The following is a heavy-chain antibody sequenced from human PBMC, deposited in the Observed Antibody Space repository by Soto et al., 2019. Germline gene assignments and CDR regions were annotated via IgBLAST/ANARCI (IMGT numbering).Heavy chain of an antibody. V-gene: IGHV3-7*01. CDR3: ARAYHCGGDCYSGLNYFQH. J-gene: IGHJ1*01. CDR1: GFPLSSHW. CDR2: IKQDGSEK. D-gene: IGHD2-21*01. Sequence: PGGSLRLSCAVSGFPLSSHWMTWFRQAPGKGLEWVASIKQDGSEKYYADSVKGRFTISRDNAKNSLYLQMNSLRAEDTAVYYCARAYHCGGDCYSGLNYFQHWGQGTLVTVSS.